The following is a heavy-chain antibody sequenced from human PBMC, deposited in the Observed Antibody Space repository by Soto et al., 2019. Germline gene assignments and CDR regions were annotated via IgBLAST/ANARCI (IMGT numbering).Heavy chain of an antibody. CDR2: TYYTGLP. CDR1: GDSISGGGFF. Sequence: QVQLQESGPGLVRPSQTLSLTCSVSGDSISGGGFFWIWIRQFPGKGLEWLGHTYYTGLPYYNPSLKGRVYISVVSSKNQFSLKLRALTAADTALYYWVRARGASARPAPPGMDVWGQETAVVVS. J-gene: IGHJ6*02. CDR3: VRARGASARPAPPGMDV. D-gene: IGHD3-10*01. V-gene: IGHV4-31*03.